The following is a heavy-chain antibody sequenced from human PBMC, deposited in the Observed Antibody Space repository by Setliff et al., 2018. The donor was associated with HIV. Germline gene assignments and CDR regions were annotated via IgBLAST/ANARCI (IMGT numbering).Heavy chain of an antibody. D-gene: IGHD2-15*01. CDR3: ARSQETSVAATEI. V-gene: IGHV4-39*07. J-gene: IGHJ3*02. Sequence: SETLSLTCIVSRGSISSTSHYWGWVRQSPGRRLEWIGSIYYSGRTYYNPSLKSRVTMSVDTSTNQFSLDLTSVTAADTAVYFCARSQETSVAATEIWGQGTMVTVSS. CDR1: RGSISSTSHY. CDR2: IYYSGRT.